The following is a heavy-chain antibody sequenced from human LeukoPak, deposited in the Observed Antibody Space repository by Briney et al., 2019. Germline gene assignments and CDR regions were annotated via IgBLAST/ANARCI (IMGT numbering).Heavy chain of an antibody. D-gene: IGHD3-9*01. CDR2: IRSKANSYAT. CDR3: TSGRRYFDWLLDY. Sequence: GGSLRLSCAASGFTFSGSAMHWVRQASGKGLEWVGRIRSKANSYATAYAASVKGRFTISRDDSKNTAYLQMNSLKTEDTAVYYCTSGRRYFDWLLDYWGQGTLVTVSS. V-gene: IGHV3-73*01. J-gene: IGHJ4*02. CDR1: GFTFSGSA.